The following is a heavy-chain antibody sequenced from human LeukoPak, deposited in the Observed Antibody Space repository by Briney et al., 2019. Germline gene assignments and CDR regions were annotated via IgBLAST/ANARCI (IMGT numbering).Heavy chain of an antibody. J-gene: IGHJ4*02. Sequence: PGGSLRLSCAASGFTFSTYAMSWVRQAPGKGLEWVSVISGSGGSTYYADSVKGRFTISRDNSENTLYLQMNSLRAEDTAVYYCAKDPPQHTDYWGQGTLVTVSS. CDR1: GFTFSTYA. CDR3: AKDPPQHTDY. V-gene: IGHV3-23*01. CDR2: ISGSGGST.